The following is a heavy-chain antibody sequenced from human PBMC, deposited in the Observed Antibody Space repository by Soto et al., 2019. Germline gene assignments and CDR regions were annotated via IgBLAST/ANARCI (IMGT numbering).Heavy chain of an antibody. V-gene: IGHV4-30-4*01. D-gene: IGHD2-21*02. CDR2: IFYSGST. Sequence: QVQLQESGPGLVKPSQSLSLTCTVSGGSITSDDYYWSWIRQPPGRGLEWIGYIFYSGSTHYNPSIKSRFIISLDTSKKQVSRKLSSVTAADTAVYYCASANCGGDCSYRHDRYYFESWGQGTLVTVSS. J-gene: IGHJ4*02. CDR1: GGSITSDDYY. CDR3: ASANCGGDCSYRHDRYYFES.